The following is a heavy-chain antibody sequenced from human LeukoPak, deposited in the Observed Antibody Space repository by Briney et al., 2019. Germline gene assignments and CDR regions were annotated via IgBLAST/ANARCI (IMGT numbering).Heavy chain of an antibody. Sequence: SETLSLTCTVSGDSISSSGDYWGWIRQPPGKGLEWIGNIYYSGSTYYNPSLKSRVTIAVDTSKNQFSLKLTSVTAADTAVYYCARVGATYPHYYMDVWGKGTTVTVSS. D-gene: IGHD3-16*01. J-gene: IGHJ6*03. CDR1: GDSISSSGDY. V-gene: IGHV4-39*01. CDR3: ARVGATYPHYYMDV. CDR2: IYYSGST.